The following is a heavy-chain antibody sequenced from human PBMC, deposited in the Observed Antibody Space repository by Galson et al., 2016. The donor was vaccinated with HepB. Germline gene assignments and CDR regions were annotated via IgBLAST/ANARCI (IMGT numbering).Heavy chain of an antibody. J-gene: IGHJ6*02. Sequence: SLRLSCAASGFFCSNYGMHWVRQAPGKGLAWVEVVSYDGYSKYYADSVKGRFTISRDNSKTTMYLQMNRLRVEDTAVYYCAKDVYTSGSEYGMDVWGQGTTVAVSS. CDR2: VSYDGYSK. CDR3: AKDVYTSGSEYGMDV. CDR1: GFFCSNYG. D-gene: IGHD3-10*01. V-gene: IGHV3-30*18.